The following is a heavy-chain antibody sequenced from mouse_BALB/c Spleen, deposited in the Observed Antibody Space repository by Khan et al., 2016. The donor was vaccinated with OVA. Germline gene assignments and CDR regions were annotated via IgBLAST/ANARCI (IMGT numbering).Heavy chain of an antibody. V-gene: IGHV1-20*02. J-gene: IGHJ2*01. D-gene: IGHD1-1*01. CDR2: INPHVGET. Sequence: VRLQQSGPELVKPGASVKISCKASGYSFTGYFMNWVMQSHGKSLEWIGRINPHVGETFYNQKFKDKATLTVDKSSSTAHMELRSLASEDSAVYCCARIYGSDFDYWGQGTTLTVSS. CDR3: ARIYGSDFDY. CDR1: GYSFTGYF.